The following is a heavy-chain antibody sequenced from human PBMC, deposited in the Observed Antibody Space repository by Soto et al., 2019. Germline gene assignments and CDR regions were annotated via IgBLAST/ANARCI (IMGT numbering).Heavy chain of an antibody. CDR3: AKDHRIVPYYYYGMDV. CDR1: GFTFSSYA. V-gene: IGHV3-23*01. Sequence: GGSLRLSCAASGFTFSSYAMSWVRQSPGKGLTWVSVITGNGGSTYYADSVKGRFTISRDNSKNTLYLQMNSLRAEDTAVYYCAKDHRIVPYYYYGMDVWGQGTTVTVSS. D-gene: IGHD2-15*01. CDR2: ITGNGGST. J-gene: IGHJ6*02.